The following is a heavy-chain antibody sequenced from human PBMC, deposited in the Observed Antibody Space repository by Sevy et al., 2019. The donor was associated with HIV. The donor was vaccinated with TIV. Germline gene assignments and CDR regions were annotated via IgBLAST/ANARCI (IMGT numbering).Heavy chain of an antibody. V-gene: IGHV3-7*01. J-gene: IGHJ3*02. Sequence: GGSLRLSCAASGFSFSWYWMSWVRQTPEKGLEWVANIRQDGSEKNYVDSVKGRFTISRDNAKNSLYLQMNGLRAEDTAVYYCANKGGSRPNDAFHTRGQGTMVTVSS. D-gene: IGHD3-10*01. CDR2: IRQDGSEK. CDR1: GFSFSWYW. CDR3: ANKGGSRPNDAFHT.